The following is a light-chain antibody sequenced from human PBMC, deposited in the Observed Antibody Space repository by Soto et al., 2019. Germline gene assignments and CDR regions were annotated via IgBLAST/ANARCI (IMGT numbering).Light chain of an antibody. Sequence: AIQLTQSPSSLSASVGDRVAITCRASQDISSALAWYQQRPGKAPKLLIYDASSLESGVPARFSGSGSGSDFTLTISSLQPEDFATYYCQQFNSYALTFGQGTRVEIK. CDR1: QDISSA. J-gene: IGKJ1*01. V-gene: IGKV1-13*02. CDR3: QQFNSYALT. CDR2: DAS.